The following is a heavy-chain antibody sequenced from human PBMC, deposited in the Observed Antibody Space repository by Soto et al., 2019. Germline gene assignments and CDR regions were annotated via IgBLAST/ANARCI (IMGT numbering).Heavy chain of an antibody. CDR1: GFTISDHL. Sequence: EVQVVESGGGLVQPGGSLRLSCAASGFTISDHLIDWVRQAPGKGLEWVGRTKNIGNNYATEYAASVKGRFTISRDDSRNSVYLYMNRLKSEDTAVYFCARGGNEYRYWGQGTLVTVSS. D-gene: IGHD5-12*01. CDR2: TKNIGNNYAT. V-gene: IGHV3-72*01. CDR3: ARGGNEYRY. J-gene: IGHJ4*02.